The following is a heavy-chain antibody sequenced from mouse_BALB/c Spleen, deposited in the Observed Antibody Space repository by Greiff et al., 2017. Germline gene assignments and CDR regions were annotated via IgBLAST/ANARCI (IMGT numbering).Heavy chain of an antibody. D-gene: IGHD1-1*01. CDR2: INPYNGDT. CDR3: ARSCYGSSPLDY. J-gene: IGHJ2*01. CDR1: GYSFTGYF. V-gene: IGHV1-20*02. Sequence: VQLQQSGPELVKPGASVKISCKASGYSFTGYFMNWVMQSHGKSLEWIGRINPYNGDTFYNQKFKGKATLTVDKSSSTAHMELRSLASEDSAVYYCARSCYGSSPLDYWGQGTTLTVSS.